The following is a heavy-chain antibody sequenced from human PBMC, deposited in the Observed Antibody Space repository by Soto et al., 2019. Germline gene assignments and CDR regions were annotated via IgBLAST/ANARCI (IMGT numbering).Heavy chain of an antibody. CDR1: GGTFSSYA. V-gene: IGHV1-69*06. Sequence: GASVKVSCKASGGTFSSYAISWVRQAPGQGLEWMGGIIPIFGTANYALKFQGRVTMTGDTSTSTVYMELSSLRSEDTAVYYCARARGKSYVATTGIQYYYYGMDVWGQGTTVTVSS. CDR3: ARARGKSYVATTGIQYYYYGMDV. CDR2: IIPIFGTA. J-gene: IGHJ6*02. D-gene: IGHD5-12*01.